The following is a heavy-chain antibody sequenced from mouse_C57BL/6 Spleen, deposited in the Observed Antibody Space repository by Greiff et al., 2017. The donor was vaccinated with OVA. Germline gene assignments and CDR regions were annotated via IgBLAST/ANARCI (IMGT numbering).Heavy chain of an antibody. CDR3: ARSGDGYYDWYCDV. CDR1: GYSFTGYY. CDR2: INPSTGGT. Sequence: VQLKESGPELVKPGASVKISCKASGYSFTGYYMNWVKQSPEKSLEWIGVINPSTGGTTYNQKFKAKATLTVDKSYSTAYMQLKSLTSEDSAVYYCARSGDGYYDWYCDVGGTGTTVTVSS. V-gene: IGHV1-42*01. D-gene: IGHD2-3*01. J-gene: IGHJ1*03.